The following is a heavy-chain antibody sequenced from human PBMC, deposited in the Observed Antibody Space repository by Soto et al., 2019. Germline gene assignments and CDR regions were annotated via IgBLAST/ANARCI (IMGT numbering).Heavy chain of an antibody. CDR1: GFTFSSYG. V-gene: IGHV3-33*01. Sequence: QVQLVESGGGVVQPGRSLRLSCAASGFTFSSYGMHWVRQAPGKGLEWVAVIWYDGNNEYYADSVKGRFTISRDNSKKTVNLQMNSLRAEDTAIYYCARDPRXXXXXXXXXXXXXXVXGQGTTVTVSS. CDR3: ARDPRXXXXXXXXXXXXXXV. J-gene: IGHJ6*02. CDR2: IWYDGNNE.